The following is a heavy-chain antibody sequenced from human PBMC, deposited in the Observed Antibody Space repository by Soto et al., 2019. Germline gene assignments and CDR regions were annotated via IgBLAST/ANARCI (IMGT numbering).Heavy chain of an antibody. CDR3: ARLGSSAVTIRAWFDP. J-gene: IGHJ5*02. CDR1: GYSFTSYW. Sequence: SLKISCKGSGYSFTSYWIAWVRQMPGKGLEWMGIIYPGDSETRYGPSFQGQVTISADKSINTAYLQWSSLKASDTAMYYCARLGSSAVTIRAWFDPWGQGTLVTVSS. CDR2: IYPGDSET. V-gene: IGHV5-51*01. D-gene: IGHD2-2*01.